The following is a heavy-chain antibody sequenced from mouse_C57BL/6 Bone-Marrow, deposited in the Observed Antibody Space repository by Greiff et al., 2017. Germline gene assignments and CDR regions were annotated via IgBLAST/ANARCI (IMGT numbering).Heavy chain of an antibody. Sequence: VQLQQPGTELVKPGASVKLSCKASGYTFTSYWMHWVKQRPGQGLEWIGNLTPSNGGTNYNEKFKSKATLTVDKSSSTAYMQLSSLTSEDSAVYYCARGWLLPDAMDYWGQGTSVTVSS. V-gene: IGHV1-53*01. CDR2: LTPSNGGT. CDR3: ARGWLLPDAMDY. CDR1: GYTFTSYW. J-gene: IGHJ4*01. D-gene: IGHD2-3*01.